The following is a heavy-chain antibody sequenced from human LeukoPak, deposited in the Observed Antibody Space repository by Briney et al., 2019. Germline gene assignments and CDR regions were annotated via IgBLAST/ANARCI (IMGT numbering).Heavy chain of an antibody. CDR3: AADVYSSSWYY. D-gene: IGHD6-13*01. CDR1: GFTFTSSA. CDR2: IVVGSGNT. V-gene: IGHV1-58*02. Sequence: GASVKVSCKASGFTFTSSAMQWVRQARGQRLEWIGWIVVGSGNTNYAQKFQERVTITRDMSTSTAYMELSGLRSEDTAVYYCAADVYSSSWYYWGQGTLVTVSS. J-gene: IGHJ4*02.